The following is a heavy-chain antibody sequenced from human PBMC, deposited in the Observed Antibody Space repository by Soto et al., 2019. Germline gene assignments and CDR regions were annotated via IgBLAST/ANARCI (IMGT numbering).Heavy chain of an antibody. V-gene: IGHV1-18*01. CDR1: GYSFTTYG. Sequence: VASVKVSCKASGYSFTTYGIFWVRQAPGQGLEWMGWISPYNGKTNYAQKLQGRVSMTTDTSTTTAYMELRSLRSDDTAVYYCARPYDSSQSPRFDYWGQGTLVTVS. J-gene: IGHJ4*02. D-gene: IGHD3-22*01. CDR2: ISPYNGKT. CDR3: ARPYDSSQSPRFDY.